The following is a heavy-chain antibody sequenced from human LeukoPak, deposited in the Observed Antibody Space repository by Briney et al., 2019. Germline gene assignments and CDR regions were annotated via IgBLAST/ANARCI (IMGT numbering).Heavy chain of an antibody. Sequence: GASLQISCQGSGYSFTSYWIGWVRQMPGKGLEWMGIIYPGDSDTRYSPSFQGQVTISADKSISTAYLQWSSLKASDTAMYYCARHGEYGSGSYFYYGMDVWGKGTTVTVSS. CDR2: IYPGDSDT. CDR1: GYSFTSYW. V-gene: IGHV5-51*01. J-gene: IGHJ6*04. CDR3: ARHGEYGSGSYFYYGMDV. D-gene: IGHD3-10*01.